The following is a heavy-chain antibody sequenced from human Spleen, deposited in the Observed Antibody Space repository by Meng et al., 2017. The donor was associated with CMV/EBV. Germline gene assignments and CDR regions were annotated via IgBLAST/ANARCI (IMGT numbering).Heavy chain of an antibody. D-gene: IGHD5-12*01. CDR3: ARGTSGYQVATIWDDYSHYGMDV. J-gene: IGHJ6*02. V-gene: IGHV1-18*01. Sequence: ASVKVSCKASGYTFSSYDINWVRQATGQGLEWMGWISAYNGNTNYPQNLQGRVTMTTDTSTTTAFMELRSLRSDDTAVYYCARGTSGYQVATIWDDYSHYGMDVWGQGTTVTVSS. CDR2: ISAYNGNT. CDR1: GYTFSSYD.